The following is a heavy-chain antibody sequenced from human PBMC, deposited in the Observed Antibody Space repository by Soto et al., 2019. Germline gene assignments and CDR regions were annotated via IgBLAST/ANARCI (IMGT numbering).Heavy chain of an antibody. J-gene: IGHJ6*02. CDR1: GFIFSSFA. CDR2: IWYDGGKK. CDR3: VRTNWVPHYYYGMDF. V-gene: IGHV3-33*03. D-gene: IGHD7-27*01. Sequence: PGGYLILSCAASGFIFSSFAMHWVRQAPGKGLEWVAVIWYDGGKKYYADSVRGRFTISRDNSKNTLYLQMNSLRAEDTAVYYCVRTNWVPHYYYGMDFWCQGTTVTVFS.